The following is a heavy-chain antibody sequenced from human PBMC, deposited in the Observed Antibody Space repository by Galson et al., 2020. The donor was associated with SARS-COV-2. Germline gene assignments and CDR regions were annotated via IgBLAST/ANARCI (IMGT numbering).Heavy chain of an antibody. CDR1: GFTFSSYG. D-gene: IGHD3-10*01. Sequence: GESLKISCAASGFTFSSYGMHWVRQAPGKGLEWVAVISYDGSNKYYADSVKGRFTISRDNSKNTLYLQMNSLRAEDTAVYYCAKGEGGVAGLLWLGELLWDYFDYWGQGALVTVAS. J-gene: IGHJ4*02. V-gene: IGHV3-30*18. CDR2: ISYDGSNK. CDR3: AKGEGGVAGLLWLGELLWDYFDY.